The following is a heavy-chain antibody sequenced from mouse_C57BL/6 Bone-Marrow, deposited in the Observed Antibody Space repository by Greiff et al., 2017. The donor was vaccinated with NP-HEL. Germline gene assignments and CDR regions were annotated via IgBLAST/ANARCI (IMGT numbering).Heavy chain of an antibody. CDR2: IYPGDGDT. CDR1: GYAFSSYW. CDR3: ARCGYSNYVGFAY. V-gene: IGHV1-80*01. Sequence: VQLQQSGAELVKPGASVKISCKASGYAFSSYWMNWVKQRPGKGLEWIGQIYPGDGDTNYNGKFKGKATLTADKSSSTAYMQLSSLTSEDSAVYFCARCGYSNYVGFAYWGQGTLVTVSA. D-gene: IGHD2-5*01. J-gene: IGHJ3*01.